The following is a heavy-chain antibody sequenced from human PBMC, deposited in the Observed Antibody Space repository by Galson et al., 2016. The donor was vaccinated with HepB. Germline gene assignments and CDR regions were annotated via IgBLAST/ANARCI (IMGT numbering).Heavy chain of an antibody. J-gene: IGHJ4*02. CDR1: EFTVSDNY. CDR3: ARRRGNTNFDY. CDR2: ISGDGVT. V-gene: IGHV3-53*01. Sequence: SLRLSCAASEFTVSDNYMSWVRQAPGKGLEWVSLISGDGVTYYADSAKGRFTISRDHSDNSLYLQMNSLRAEDTAVYYCARRRGNTNFDYWGQGTLVTVSS. D-gene: IGHD3-10*01.